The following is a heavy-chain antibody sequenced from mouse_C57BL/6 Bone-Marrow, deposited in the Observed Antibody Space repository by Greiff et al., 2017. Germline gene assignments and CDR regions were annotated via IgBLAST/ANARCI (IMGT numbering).Heavy chain of an antibody. D-gene: IGHD1-1*01. CDR3: ARLEFDGSSGDWYFDV. J-gene: IGHJ1*03. V-gene: IGHV1-62-3*01. Sequence: QVQLQQPGAELVKPGASVKLSCKASGYTFTSYWMPWVKQRPGRGLEWIGRIGPNSGGTKYNEKFKSKATLSVDKPSSTDYMQLHSLTSEDSAVYFCARLEFDGSSGDWYFDVWGTGTTVTVSS. CDR2: IGPNSGGT. CDR1: GYTFTSYW.